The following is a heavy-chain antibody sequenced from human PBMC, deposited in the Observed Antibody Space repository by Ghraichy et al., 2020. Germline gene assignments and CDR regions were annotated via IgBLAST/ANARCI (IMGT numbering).Heavy chain of an antibody. CDR1: GGSFSGYY. J-gene: IGHJ4*02. CDR2: INHSGST. D-gene: IGHD4-23*01. CDR3: ARAGRATVVRNFDY. V-gene: IGHV4-34*01. Sequence: SQTLSLTCAVYGGSFSGYYWSWIRQPPGKGLEWIGEINHSGSTNYNPSLKSRVTISVDTSKNQFSLKLSSVTAADTAVYYCARAGRATVVRNFDYWGQGTLVTVSS.